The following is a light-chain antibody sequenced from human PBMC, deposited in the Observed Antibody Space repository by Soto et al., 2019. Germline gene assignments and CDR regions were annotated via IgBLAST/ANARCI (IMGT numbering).Light chain of an antibody. V-gene: IGLV2-18*02. CDR3: SSYTSTNTYV. CDR2: EVN. J-gene: IGLJ1*01. Sequence: QSVLTQPPSVSGSPGQSVAISCTGTSSDVGSYNRVAWYQHPPGTAPKLIISEVNNRPSGVPDRFSGSKSGNTASLTISGLQAEDEADYYCSSYTSTNTYVFVTGTKVTVL. CDR1: SSDVGSYNR.